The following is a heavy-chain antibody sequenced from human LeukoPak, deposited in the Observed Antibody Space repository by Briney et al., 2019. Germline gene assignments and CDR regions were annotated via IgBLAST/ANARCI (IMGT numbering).Heavy chain of an antibody. D-gene: IGHD2-2*01. CDR2: INPNSGGT. J-gene: IGHJ5*02. CDR1: GYTFTGYY. Sequence: GASVKVSCKASGYTFTGYYMHWVRQAPGQGLEWMGWINPNSGGTNYAQKFQGRVTMTRDTSIGTAYMELSRLRSDDTAVYYCARGGFRGDIVVVPAATTLYKYNWFDPWGQGTLVTVSS. V-gene: IGHV1-2*02. CDR3: ARGGFRGDIVVVPAATTLYKYNWFDP.